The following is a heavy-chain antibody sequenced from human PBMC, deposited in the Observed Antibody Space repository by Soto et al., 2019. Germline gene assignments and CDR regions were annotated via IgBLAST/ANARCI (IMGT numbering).Heavy chain of an antibody. CDR1: GFTFSSFE. CDR3: ARGHYPFDY. Sequence: PGGSLRLSCAASGFTFSSFEMNWVRQAPGKGLEWVSYISSSGTTIYYADSVKGRFTISRDNAKNSLYLQMTSLRAEDTAVYSCARGHYPFDYWGQGILVTVSS. CDR2: ISSSGTTI. V-gene: IGHV3-48*03. J-gene: IGHJ4*02. D-gene: IGHD1-26*01.